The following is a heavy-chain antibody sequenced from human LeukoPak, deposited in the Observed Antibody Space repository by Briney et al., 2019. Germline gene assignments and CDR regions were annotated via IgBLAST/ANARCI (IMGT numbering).Heavy chain of an antibody. CDR1: RDSVSSNSVA. J-gene: IGHJ4*02. Sequence: SQTLSLTCAISRDSVSSNSVAWNWIRQTPSRGLEWMGRTYYRSQWHYDYAVFVKSRIIINPDTSKNQFSLHLNSVTPEDTAVYYCGRSSIKSFDCWGQGTLVTVSS. CDR2: TYYRSQWHY. CDR3: GRSSIKSFDC. V-gene: IGHV6-1*01.